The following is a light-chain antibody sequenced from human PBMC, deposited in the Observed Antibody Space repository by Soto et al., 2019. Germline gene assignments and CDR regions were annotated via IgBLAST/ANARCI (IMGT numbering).Light chain of an antibody. J-gene: IGKJ1*01. Sequence: AIPVTQSPSSLSASVGDRVTISCRASQGIGNDLGWYQQKPGKAPQLLMYEASTLQTGVASRFSGSGSGTDFTLTISSLQPEDFATYYCLQDYVYPWTFGQGTKVEVK. CDR3: LQDYVYPWT. CDR1: QGIGND. CDR2: EAS. V-gene: IGKV1-6*01.